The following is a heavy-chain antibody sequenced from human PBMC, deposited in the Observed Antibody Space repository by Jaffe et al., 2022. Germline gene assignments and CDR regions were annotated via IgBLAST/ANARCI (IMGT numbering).Heavy chain of an antibody. CDR3: AKDLFTPYSSSPRSNDY. J-gene: IGHJ4*02. Sequence: QVQLVESGGGVVQPGRSLRLSCAASGFTFSSYGMHWVRQAPGKGLEWVAVISYDGSNKYYADSVKGRFTISRDNSKNTLYLQMNSLRAEDTAVYYCAKDLFTPYSSSPRSNDYWGQGTLVTVSS. CDR1: GFTFSSYG. V-gene: IGHV3-30*18. D-gene: IGHD6-6*01. CDR2: ISYDGSNK.